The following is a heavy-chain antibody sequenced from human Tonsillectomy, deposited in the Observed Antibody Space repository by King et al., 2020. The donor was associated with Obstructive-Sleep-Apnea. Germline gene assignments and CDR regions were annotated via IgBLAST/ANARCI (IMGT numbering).Heavy chain of an antibody. V-gene: IGHV1-18*04. Sequence: QLVQSGAEVKKPGASVKVSCKASGYTFTSYGISWVRQAPGQGVEWMGGISAYKGKTNYSQKLQGRVTMTTDTSTSTAYMELRSLRSEDTAVYYCGRDGSYGYVGFDYWGQGTLVTVSS. CDR2: ISAYKGKT. CDR3: GRDGSYGYVGFDY. CDR1: GYTFTSYG. J-gene: IGHJ4*02. D-gene: IGHD5-18*01.